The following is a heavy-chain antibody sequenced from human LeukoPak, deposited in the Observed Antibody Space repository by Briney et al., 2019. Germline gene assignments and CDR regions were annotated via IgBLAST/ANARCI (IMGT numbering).Heavy chain of an antibody. Sequence: QPGGSLRLSCAASGFTFSTYAMSWVRQAPGKGLEWVSVISASGGPTYYADSVKGGFTISRDNSKNTLYLQMNSLRAEDTAVYYCAKSLGGTYYDFWSYTSWGQGTLVTVSS. V-gene: IGHV3-23*01. CDR1: GFTFSTYA. D-gene: IGHD3-3*01. CDR3: AKSLGGTYYDFWSYTS. CDR2: ISASGGPT. J-gene: IGHJ4*02.